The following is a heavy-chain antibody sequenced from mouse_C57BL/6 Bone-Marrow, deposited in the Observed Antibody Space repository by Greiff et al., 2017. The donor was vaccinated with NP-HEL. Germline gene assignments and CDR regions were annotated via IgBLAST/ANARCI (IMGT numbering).Heavy chain of an antibody. CDR3: ARCYYDNSYAFDY. Sequence: VQLQQSVAELVRPGASVKLSCTASGFHITNTYMPWVKQRPEQGLEWIGRIAPVNGNTKYDTKFQGKAPITADPSSNTAYLQLSSLTSEDAAVYYCARCYYDNSYAFDYWGQGTTLTVSS. CDR2: IAPVNGNT. D-gene: IGHD1-1*01. CDR1: GFHITNTY. J-gene: IGHJ2*01. V-gene: IGHV14-3*01.